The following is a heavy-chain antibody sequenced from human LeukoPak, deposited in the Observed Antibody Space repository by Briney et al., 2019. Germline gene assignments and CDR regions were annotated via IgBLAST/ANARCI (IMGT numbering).Heavy chain of an antibody. V-gene: IGHV1-18*01. J-gene: IGHJ3*02. D-gene: IGHD3-10*01. Sequence: ASVKVSCKASGYTFTSYGISWVRQAPGQGLEGLGWISAYNGNTNYAQKLQGRVTMTTDTSTSTAYMELRSLRSDDTAVYYCARSITMVRGVIDAFDIWGQGTMVTVSS. CDR3: ARSITMVRGVIDAFDI. CDR1: GYTFTSYG. CDR2: ISAYNGNT.